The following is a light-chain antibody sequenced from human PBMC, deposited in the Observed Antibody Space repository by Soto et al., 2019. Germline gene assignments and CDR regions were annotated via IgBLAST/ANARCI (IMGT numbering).Light chain of an antibody. CDR1: SSKIGNNY. V-gene: IGLV1-51*01. CDR3: GTWDSSLSALYV. J-gene: IGLJ1*01. Sequence: QSVLTQPPSVSAAPGQKVTISCSGSSSKIGNNYVSWYQQLPGTAPKLLIYDNNKRPSVIPDRFSRSKSGTSATLGITGLQTGDEADYYCGTWDSSLSALYVFGTGTKVTVL. CDR2: DNN.